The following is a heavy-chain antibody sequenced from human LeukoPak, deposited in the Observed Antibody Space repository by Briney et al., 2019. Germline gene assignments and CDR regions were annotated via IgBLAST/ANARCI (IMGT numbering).Heavy chain of an antibody. V-gene: IGHV3-53*01. D-gene: IGHD5-18*01. CDR1: GFTVTSNY. Sequence: GGSLRLCCAASGFTVTSNYMSWVRQAPGKGLEWVSVIYGDGRIHYADSVKGRFTISRDDSKNTLYLQMNSLRAEDTAVYYCARESGYSYGLAGFFDYWGQGALVTVSS. CDR3: ARESGYSYGLAGFFDY. CDR2: IYGDGRI. J-gene: IGHJ4*02.